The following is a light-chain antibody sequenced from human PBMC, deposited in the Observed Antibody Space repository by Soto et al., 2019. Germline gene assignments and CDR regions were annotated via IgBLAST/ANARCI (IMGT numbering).Light chain of an antibody. CDR1: QSVSSY. CDR3: QQRSYWPLT. Sequence: EIVLTQSPATLSLSPGERATLSCRASQSVSSYLAWYQQKPGQAPRLLIYDASNRATGIPARFSGSGSGTDFTLTISSLEPEDFAVYYRQQRSYWPLTFGQGTRLEIK. V-gene: IGKV3-11*01. CDR2: DAS. J-gene: IGKJ5*01.